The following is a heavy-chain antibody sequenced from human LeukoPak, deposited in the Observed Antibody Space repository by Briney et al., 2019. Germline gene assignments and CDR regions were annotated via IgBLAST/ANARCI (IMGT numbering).Heavy chain of an antibody. D-gene: IGHD4-23*01. V-gene: IGHV4-34*01. CDR2: INHSGST. CDR3: ARGRGGLYGGKGDLTPDFDY. Sequence: SETLSLTCAVYGGSFSGYYWSWIRQPPGKGLEWIGEINHSGSTNYNPSLKSRVTISVDTSKNQFSLKLSSVTAADTAVYYCARGRGGLYGGKGDLTPDFDYWGQGTLVTVSS. CDR1: GGSFSGYY. J-gene: IGHJ4*02.